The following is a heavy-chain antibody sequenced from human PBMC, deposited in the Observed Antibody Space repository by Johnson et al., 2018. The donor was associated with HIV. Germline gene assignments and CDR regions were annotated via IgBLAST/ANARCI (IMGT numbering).Heavy chain of an antibody. CDR1: GFTVNDNY. D-gene: IGHD1-26*01. CDR2: SCSGGST. J-gene: IGHJ3*02. Sequence: VQLVESGGGLIQPGGSLRLSCAASGFTVNDNYMTCVRQAPGKGLEWVSAISCSGGSTYYADYVKGRFTISRDNSKNTLYRQMNSLRAVDTAVYYCARVSPVGLLSEAAAFDIWGQWTMVTVSS. CDR3: ARVSPVGLLSEAAAFDI. V-gene: IGHV3-66*03.